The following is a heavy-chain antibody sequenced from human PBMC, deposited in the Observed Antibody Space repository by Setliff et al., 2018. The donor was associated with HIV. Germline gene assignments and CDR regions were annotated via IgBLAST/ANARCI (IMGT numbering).Heavy chain of an antibody. Sequence: SETLSLTCTVSGGSISGSNYYWGWIRQPPGKGLEWIGEINHTGSTNYNPSLKSRVTISVDTSKNQLSLRVNSVTAADTAVYYCARGRYYDILTGYSNAFDYWGQGALVTVSS. CDR1: GGSISGSNYY. V-gene: IGHV4-39*07. CDR2: INHTGST. CDR3: ARGRYYDILTGYSNAFDY. J-gene: IGHJ4*02. D-gene: IGHD3-9*01.